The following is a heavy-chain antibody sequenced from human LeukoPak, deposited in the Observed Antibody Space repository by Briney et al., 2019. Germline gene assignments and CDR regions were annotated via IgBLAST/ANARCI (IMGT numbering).Heavy chain of an antibody. Sequence: VASVKVSCKASGYTFTSYGISWVRQAPGQGLEWMGWISAYNGNTNYAQKLQGRVTMTTDTSTSTAYMELRSLRSDDTAVYYCARDGGSVVKSGIDYWGQGTLVTVSS. CDR1: GYTFTSYG. CDR2: ISAYNGNT. V-gene: IGHV1-18*01. CDR3: ARDGGSVVKSGIDY. J-gene: IGHJ4*02. D-gene: IGHD3-10*01.